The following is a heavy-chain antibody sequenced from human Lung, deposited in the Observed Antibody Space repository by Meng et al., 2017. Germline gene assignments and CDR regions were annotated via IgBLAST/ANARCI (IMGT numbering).Heavy chain of an antibody. CDR3: ARGRVVVAATPSDY. Sequence: EVQLVESGGGLVKRGVSLRLSCASSGFTCSSYSMNWVRQAPGKGLEWVSYISSSSAYADSVKGRFTISRDNAKNALYLQMNSLRAEDTAVYYCARGRVVVAATPSDYWGQGTLVTVSS. CDR1: GFTCSSYS. CDR2: ISSSSA. V-gene: IGHV3-21*01. D-gene: IGHD2-15*01. J-gene: IGHJ4*02.